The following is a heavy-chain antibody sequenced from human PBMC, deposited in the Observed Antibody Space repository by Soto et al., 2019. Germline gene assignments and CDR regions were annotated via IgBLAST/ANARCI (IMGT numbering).Heavy chain of an antibody. D-gene: IGHD6-6*01. CDR1: GGSISSYYW. V-gene: IGHV2-70*18. CDR2: GYI. J-gene: IGHJ4*02. Sequence: LSLTCTVSGGSISSYYWSWIRQPPGKGLEWIGYIYYSTSLKTRLTISKDTSKNQVVLTMTNMDPLDTATYYCARYIAGRPGLDSWGQGTQVTVSS. CDR3: ARYIAGRPGLDS.